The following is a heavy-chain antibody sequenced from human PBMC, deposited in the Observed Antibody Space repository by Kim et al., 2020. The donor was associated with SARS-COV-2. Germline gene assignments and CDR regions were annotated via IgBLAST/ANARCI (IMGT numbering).Heavy chain of an antibody. CDR3: ARIGDY. Sequence: PGESDTRYSPSFQGQVTISAEQSISTAYLQWSSLKASDTAMYYCARIGDYWGQGTLVTVSS. D-gene: IGHD2-15*01. V-gene: IGHV5-51*01. J-gene: IGHJ4*02. CDR2: PGESDT.